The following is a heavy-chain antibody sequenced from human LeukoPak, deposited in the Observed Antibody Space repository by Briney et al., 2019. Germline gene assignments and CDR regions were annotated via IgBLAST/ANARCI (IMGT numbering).Heavy chain of an antibody. Sequence: SETLSLTCTVSGGSISSGSYYWSWIRQPAGKGLEWIGRIYTSGSTNYNPSLKSRVTISVDTSKNQFSLKLSSVTAADTAVYYCRRSLAVAGTDYWGQGTLVTVSS. CDR1: GGSISSGSYY. V-gene: IGHV4-61*02. D-gene: IGHD6-19*01. CDR3: RRSLAVAGTDY. CDR2: IYTSGST. J-gene: IGHJ4*02.